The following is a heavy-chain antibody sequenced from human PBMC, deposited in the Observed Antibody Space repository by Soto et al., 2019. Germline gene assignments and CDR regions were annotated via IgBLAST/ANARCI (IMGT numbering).Heavy chain of an antibody. CDR2: GTGNGAGL. J-gene: IGHJ4*02. CDR3: VKDSESSGYLTHLDY. CDR1: GFTFDDYA. D-gene: IGHD3-22*01. Sequence: GGSLRLSCVASGFTFDDYAIQWVRQTPGKGLQWFSGGTGNGAGLGSADSVKGRFTISRDNAKNSLYLEMNSLRPEDTALYYCVKDSESSGYLTHLDYWGQGTLVTVSS. V-gene: IGHV3-9*01.